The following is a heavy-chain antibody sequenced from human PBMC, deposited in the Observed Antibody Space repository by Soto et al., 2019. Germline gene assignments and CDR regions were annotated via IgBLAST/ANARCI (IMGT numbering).Heavy chain of an antibody. D-gene: IGHD2-8*01. CDR2: IYYGGSA. CDR1: GGSISTYY. CDR3: SRGGHCTDGVCSALDY. Sequence: QVQLQQSGPGLVKPSETLSLTCTVSGGSISTYYWSWIRQPPGKGLEWIGYIYYGGSANYNPSLEGRVTISLDRSKKQFSLRLNSVTAGATAVYYCSRGGHCTDGVCSALDYWGQGTLVTVSS. V-gene: IGHV4-59*08. J-gene: IGHJ4*02.